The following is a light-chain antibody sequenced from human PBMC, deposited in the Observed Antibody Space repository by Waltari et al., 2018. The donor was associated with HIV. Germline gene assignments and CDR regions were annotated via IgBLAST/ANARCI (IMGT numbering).Light chain of an antibody. J-gene: IGKJ1*01. CDR1: QSIINNY. Sequence: SPGERATLSCRASQSIINNYLAWFQQRPGQAPRLLIYAASSRATGTPDRFSGSGSGTDFTLTISRLEPEDFAVYYCQQYSSSQWTFGQGTKVEIK. V-gene: IGKV3-20*01. CDR2: AAS. CDR3: QQYSSSQWT.